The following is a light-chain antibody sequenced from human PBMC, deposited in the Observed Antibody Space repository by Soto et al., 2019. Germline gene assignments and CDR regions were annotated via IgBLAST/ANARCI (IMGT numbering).Light chain of an antibody. J-gene: IGKJ2*01. V-gene: IGKV3-15*01. CDR3: QYYNSWPFT. Sequence: EIVMTQSPATLSVSPGERATLSCRASQSVSSNLAWYQQKPGQAPRLLIYGASGRATGIPARFSGSGSGTEFTLTISSLQSEDFAVYYCQYYNSWPFTFRQGTKVDIK. CDR2: GAS. CDR1: QSVSSN.